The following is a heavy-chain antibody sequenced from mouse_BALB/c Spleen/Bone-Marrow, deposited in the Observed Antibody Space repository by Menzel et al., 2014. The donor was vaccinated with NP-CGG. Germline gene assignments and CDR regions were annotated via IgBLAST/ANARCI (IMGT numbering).Heavy chain of an antibody. CDR2: IDPANGNT. D-gene: IGHD1-1*01. Sequence: VQLKQSGAELVKPGASVKLSCTASGFNIKDTYMHWVKQRPEQGLEWIGRIDPANGNTKYDPKFQGKATITADTSSNTADLHLSSLTSEDTAVYYCANYYYGSSRFAYWGQGTLVTVSA. CDR1: GFNIKDTY. V-gene: IGHV14-3*02. CDR3: ANYYYGSSRFAY. J-gene: IGHJ3*01.